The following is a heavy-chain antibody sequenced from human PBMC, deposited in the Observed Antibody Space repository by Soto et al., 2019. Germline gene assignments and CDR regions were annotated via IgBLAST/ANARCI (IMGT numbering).Heavy chain of an antibody. Sequence: QVQLVQSGAEVKKPGSSVKVSCKASGGTFSSYAISWVRQAPGHGLEWMGGIIPIFGTANYAQKFQGRVTITEDDCYSTGYMELRSLRSEDLAVYYCARCELWNRETALDFWGQGAVVTVSS. V-gene: IGHV1-69*12. J-gene: IGHJ4*02. CDR2: IIPIFGTA. CDR1: GGTFSSYA. D-gene: IGHD1-1*01. CDR3: ARCELWNRETALDF.